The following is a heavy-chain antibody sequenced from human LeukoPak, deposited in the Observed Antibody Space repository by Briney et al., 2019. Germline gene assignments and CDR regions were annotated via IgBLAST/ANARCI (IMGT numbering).Heavy chain of an antibody. Sequence: SVKVSCKASGGTFSTYAITWVRQAPGQGLEWMGRVIPILDMTNYAQKFQGRVTITADKSTSTADKSTSTAYMELSSLRSEDTAVYYCVKEGTPAVAGPSYYYYGMDVWAKGPRSPSP. CDR1: GGTFSTYA. J-gene: IGHJ6*02. V-gene: IGHV1-69*04. CDR2: VIPILDMT. D-gene: IGHD6-19*01. CDR3: VKEGTPAVAGPSYYYYGMDV.